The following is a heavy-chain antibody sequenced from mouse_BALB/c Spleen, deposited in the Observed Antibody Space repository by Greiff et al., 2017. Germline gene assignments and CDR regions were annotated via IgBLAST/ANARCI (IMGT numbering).Heavy chain of an antibody. CDR3: ARGGYDYGYAMDY. D-gene: IGHD2-4*01. V-gene: IGHV5-17*02. CDR2: ISSGSSTI. CDR1: GFTFSSFG. Sequence: EVKLVESGGGLVQPGGSRKLSCAASGFTFSSFGMHWVRQAPEKGLEWVAYISSGSSTIYYADTVKGRFTISRHNPKNTLFLQMTSLRSEDTAMYYCARGGYDYGYAMDYWGQGTSVTVSS. J-gene: IGHJ4*01.